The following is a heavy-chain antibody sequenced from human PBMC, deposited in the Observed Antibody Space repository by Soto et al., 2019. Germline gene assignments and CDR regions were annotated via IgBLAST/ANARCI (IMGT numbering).Heavy chain of an antibody. Sequence: QVQLVESGGGVVQPGRSLRLSCAASGFTFSTFALYWVRQAPGRGLEWVAIISHDGASKYYAASVKGRFTISRDNSKNTLYMQMNSLRPEDTAVYYCARDGLPDDFRSGGYWFDPWGQGTLVTVSS. CDR1: GFTFSTFA. CDR2: ISHDGASK. CDR3: ARDGLPDDFRSGGYWFDP. J-gene: IGHJ5*02. V-gene: IGHV3-30-3*01. D-gene: IGHD3-3*01.